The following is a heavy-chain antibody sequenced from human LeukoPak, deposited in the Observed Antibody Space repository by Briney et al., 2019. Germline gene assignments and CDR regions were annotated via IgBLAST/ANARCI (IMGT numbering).Heavy chain of an antibody. CDR2: INAGNGNT. V-gene: IGHV1-3*01. J-gene: IGHJ5*02. D-gene: IGHD3-3*01. Sequence: ASVKVSCKASGYTFTSYAMHWVRQAPGQRLEWMGWINAGNGNTKYSQKFQSRVTITRDTSASTAYMELSSLRSEDTAVYYCARNPRVLRFLEWLSWFDPWGQGTLVTVSS. CDR3: ARNPRVLRFLEWLSWFDP. CDR1: GYTFTSYA.